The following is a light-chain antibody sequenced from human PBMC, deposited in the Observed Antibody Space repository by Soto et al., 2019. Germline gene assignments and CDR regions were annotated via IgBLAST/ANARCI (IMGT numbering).Light chain of an antibody. V-gene: IGKV1-39*01. Sequence: IQMTQSPSSLSASVGGKVTITCRASKNINKYLNWYKQKPGKAPELLIYAASNLQIGVTSRFSGNGSGTDFTLTVSSVQPEDFATYYCQQTYSTPRMFGQGTKVEI. CDR3: QQTYSTPRM. CDR2: AAS. CDR1: KNINKY. J-gene: IGKJ1*01.